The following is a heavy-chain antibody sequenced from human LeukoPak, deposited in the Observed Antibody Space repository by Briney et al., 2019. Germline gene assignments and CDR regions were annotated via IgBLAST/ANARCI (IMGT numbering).Heavy chain of an antibody. CDR2: TKLVGSEK. J-gene: IGHJ4*02. Sequence: QPGGALRLSSVVSGFTFSSSWMSWVRQAPGKGREWGANTKLVGSEKYYVDPVKGRFTMSRDNAKNSLYLQMNSLRAEDTAVYYCARVQWELRGVGSYFEYWGQGALVTVSS. V-gene: IGHV3-7*01. D-gene: IGHD1-26*01. CDR3: ARVQWELRGVGSYFEY. CDR1: GFTFSSSW.